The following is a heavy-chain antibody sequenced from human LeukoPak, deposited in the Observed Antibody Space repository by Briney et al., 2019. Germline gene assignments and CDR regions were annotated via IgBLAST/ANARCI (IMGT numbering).Heavy chain of an antibody. CDR2: ITSSGA. CDR3: ATVRGAYCDY. CDR1: GFTFSSYS. D-gene: IGHD4/OR15-4a*01. Sequence: GGSLRLSCAASGFTFSSYSMNWVRQAPGKGLEWVSSITSSGAYYADSVKGRFTISRDNSQNTLYLHMNSLRAEDTALYYCATVRGAYCDYWGQGTLVTVSS. J-gene: IGHJ4*02. V-gene: IGHV3-23*01.